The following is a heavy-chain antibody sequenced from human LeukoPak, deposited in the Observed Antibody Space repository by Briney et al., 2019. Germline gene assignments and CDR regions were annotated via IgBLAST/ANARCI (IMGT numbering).Heavy chain of an antibody. V-gene: IGHV1-69*04. D-gene: IGHD2-15*01. Sequence: ASVKVSCKASGGTFSSYAISWVRQAPGQGLEWMGRIIPILGIANYAQKFQGRVTITADKSTSTAYMELSSLRSEDTAVYYCATDCSGGSCYPPIFDYWGQGTLVTVS. CDR2: IIPILGIA. CDR1: GGTFSSYA. J-gene: IGHJ4*02. CDR3: ATDCSGGSCYPPIFDY.